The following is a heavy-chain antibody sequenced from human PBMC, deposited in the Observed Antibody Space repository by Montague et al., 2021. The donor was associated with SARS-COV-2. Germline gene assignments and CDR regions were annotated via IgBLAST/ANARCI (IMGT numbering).Heavy chain of an antibody. Sequence: SETLSLTCAVYGGSFSGYYWSWIRQPPGKGLEWIGEINHSGSTNYNPSLKSRVTISVDTSKNQFSLKLSSVTAADTAVYYCAGAGITIFGVVTHYDYWGQGTRVPGSS. V-gene: IGHV4-34*01. J-gene: IGHJ4*02. CDR1: GGSFSGYY. D-gene: IGHD3-3*01. CDR3: AGAGITIFGVVTHYDY. CDR2: INHSGST.